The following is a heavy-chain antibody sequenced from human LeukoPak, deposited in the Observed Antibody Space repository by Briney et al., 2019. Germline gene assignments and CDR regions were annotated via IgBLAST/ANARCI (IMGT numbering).Heavy chain of an antibody. V-gene: IGHV4-59*01. CDR3: ARAQGRDGYKEGYYFDY. D-gene: IGHD5-24*01. CDR1: GGSINGYG. CDR2: MYYGGST. J-gene: IGHJ4*02. Sequence: PSETLSLTCSVAGGSINGYGGSWSRQPPGRGLEWIGFMYYGGSTNYNPSLKSRVIISVDPSKNQFSLRLSSVAAADTAVYYCARAQGRDGYKEGYYFDYWGQGSLVTVSS.